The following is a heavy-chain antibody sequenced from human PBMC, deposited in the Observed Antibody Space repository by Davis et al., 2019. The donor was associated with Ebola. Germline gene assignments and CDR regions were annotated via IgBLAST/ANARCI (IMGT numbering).Heavy chain of an antibody. D-gene: IGHD3-3*01. V-gene: IGHV3-30*03. J-gene: IGHJ4*01. CDR1: GFTFSTDV. Sequence: PGGSLRLSCAASGFTFSTDVMTWVRQPPGRGLEWVAVVTHSERERFYEASVKGRFTISRDNSENTLYLQMSDLTVDDTAVYYCVRAVFHEVLDYWGQGTPVTVSS. CDR2: VTHSERER. CDR3: VRAVFHEVLDY.